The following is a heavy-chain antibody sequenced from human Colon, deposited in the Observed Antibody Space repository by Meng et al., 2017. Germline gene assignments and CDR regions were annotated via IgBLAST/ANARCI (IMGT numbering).Heavy chain of an antibody. CDR1: GGSITSSSYY. CDR2: IYYTGST. Sequence: LQVQESGPGLVKPSETLSLTCTVSGGSITSSSYYWGWIRQPPGEGLEWIGNIYYTGSTYYNTSLKSRVSISLDTSKTHFSLKLSSVTAADTAVYYCARAPPISAPGIWYFDLWGRGTLVTVSS. V-gene: IGHV4-39*07. D-gene: IGHD6-13*01. CDR3: ARAPPISAPGIWYFDL. J-gene: IGHJ2*01.